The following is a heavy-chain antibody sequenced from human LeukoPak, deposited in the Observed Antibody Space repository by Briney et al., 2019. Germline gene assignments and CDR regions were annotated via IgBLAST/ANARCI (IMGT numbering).Heavy chain of an antibody. V-gene: IGHV1-18*01. D-gene: IGHD6-13*01. CDR2: ISAYNGNT. Sequence: ASVKVSCKASGYTFSTYGVTWVRQAPGQGLEWMGWISAYNGNTNYAQKLQGRVTMTTDTSTSTAYMELRSLRSDDTAVYYCARLRYSSSWYSGDYWGQGTLVTVSS. CDR3: ARLRYSSSWYSGDY. J-gene: IGHJ4*02. CDR1: GYTFSTYG.